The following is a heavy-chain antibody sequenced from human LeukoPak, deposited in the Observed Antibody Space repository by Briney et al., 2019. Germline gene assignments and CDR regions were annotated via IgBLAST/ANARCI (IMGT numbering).Heavy chain of an antibody. CDR2: ISGSGGST. CDR1: GFTFSSYA. J-gene: IGHJ4*02. CDR3: ANPAPTYYYDSSGYYPAAFDY. D-gene: IGHD3-22*01. V-gene: IGHV3-23*01. Sequence: PGGSLRLSCAASGFTFSSYATSWVRQAPGKGLEWVSAISGSGGSTYSPDSVKGRFTISRDNSKNTLYLQMNSLRGEDTAVYYCANPAPTYYYDSSGYYPAAFDYWGQGTLVTVSS.